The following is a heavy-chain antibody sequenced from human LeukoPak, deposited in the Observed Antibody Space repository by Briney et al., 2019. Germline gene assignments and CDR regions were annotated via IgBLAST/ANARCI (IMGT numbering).Heavy chain of an antibody. CDR1: GFTFSSYV. Sequence: GGSLRLSCAVSGFTFSSYVMSWVRQAPGKGLEWVSAISGSGGSTYYADSVKGRFTISRDNSKNTLYLQMNSLRAEDTAVYYCAKVDAVAGATSRGYYYGMDVWGQGTTVTVSS. J-gene: IGHJ6*02. V-gene: IGHV3-23*01. CDR3: AKVDAVAGATSRGYYYGMDV. D-gene: IGHD1-26*01. CDR2: ISGSGGST.